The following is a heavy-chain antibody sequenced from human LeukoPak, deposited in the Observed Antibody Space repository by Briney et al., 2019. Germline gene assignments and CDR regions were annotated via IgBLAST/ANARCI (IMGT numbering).Heavy chain of an antibody. D-gene: IGHD3-22*01. CDR2: INPNSGGT. J-gene: IGHJ6*03. Sequence: ASVKVSCRASGYTFTGNFMHWVRQAPGQGLEWMGWINPNSGGTNYAQKFQGRVTMTRDTSISTAYMELSRLRSDDSAVYYCARGGLPHHYYYMHVWGKGTTVTVSS. CDR1: GYTFTGNF. CDR3: ARGGLPHHYYYMHV. V-gene: IGHV1-2*02.